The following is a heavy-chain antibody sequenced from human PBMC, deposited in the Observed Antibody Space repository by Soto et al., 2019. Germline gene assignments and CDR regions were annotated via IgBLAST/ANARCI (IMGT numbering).Heavy chain of an antibody. J-gene: IGHJ4*02. D-gene: IGHD1-20*01. Sequence: QVQLVESGGGVVQPGRSLRLSCAASGFTFSSYGMHWVRQAPGKGLEWVAVIWYDGSNKYYADSVKGRFTISIDNSKNTLYLQMNSLRAEDTAVYYCARAGRGIGVSLYYFDYWGQGTLVTVSS. V-gene: IGHV3-33*01. CDR3: ARAGRGIGVSLYYFDY. CDR2: IWYDGSNK. CDR1: GFTFSSYG.